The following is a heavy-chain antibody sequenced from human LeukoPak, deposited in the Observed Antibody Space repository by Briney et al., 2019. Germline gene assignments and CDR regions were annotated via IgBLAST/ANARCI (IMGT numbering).Heavy chain of an antibody. CDR2: INPNTGGT. V-gene: IGHV1-2*02. J-gene: IGHJ5*02. D-gene: IGHD2-2*01. Sequence: ASVKVSFKASGYTFTAYYMHWLRQAPRQRLEWMGWINPNTGGTNYTQKFQGRVTMTRDTSISTAYMELSRLRSDDTAVYYCAREGGDCSSTSCPNWFDPWGQGTLVTVSS. CDR3: AREGGDCSSTSCPNWFDP. CDR1: GYTFTAYY.